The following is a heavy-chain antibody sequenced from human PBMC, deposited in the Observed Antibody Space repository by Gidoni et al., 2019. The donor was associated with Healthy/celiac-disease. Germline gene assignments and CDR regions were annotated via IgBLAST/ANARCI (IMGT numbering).Heavy chain of an antibody. J-gene: IGHJ4*02. CDR3: ARDRYDYGDY. V-gene: IGHV1-46*02. CDR1: GYTFNSYY. Sequence: QVQLVQSGAEVKKPGASVKVSCKASGYTFNSYYMHWVRQAPGQGLEWMGIINPSGGSTSYAQKLQGRVTMTRDTSTSTVYMELSSLRSEDTAVYYCARDRYDYGDYWGQGTLFTVSS. CDR2: INPSGGST. D-gene: IGHD1-20*01.